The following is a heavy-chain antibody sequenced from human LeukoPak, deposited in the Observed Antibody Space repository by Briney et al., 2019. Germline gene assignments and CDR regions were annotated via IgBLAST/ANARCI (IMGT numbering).Heavy chain of an antibody. Sequence: GASLRLSCAASGFIFRNYAMSWVRQAPGKGLEWVSTITGSGDTTYYADSVKGRFTISRDNSKNTLYVEMNTLRAEDTAVYYCAKWGDYDILTGYYVSDFWGQGTLVTVSS. V-gene: IGHV3-23*01. CDR3: AKWGDYDILTGYYVSDF. J-gene: IGHJ4*02. CDR1: GFIFRNYA. CDR2: ITGSGDTT. D-gene: IGHD3-9*01.